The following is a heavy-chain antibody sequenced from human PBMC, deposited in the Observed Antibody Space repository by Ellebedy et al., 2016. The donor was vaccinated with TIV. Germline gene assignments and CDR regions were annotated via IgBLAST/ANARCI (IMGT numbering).Heavy chain of an antibody. CDR2: ISSSSSYI. Sequence: GGSLRLXXAASGFTFSSYSMNWVRQAPGKGLEWVSSISSSSSYIYYADSVKGRFTISRDNAMNSLYLQMNSLRAEDTAVYYCARGGSFEGPGLDAFDIWGQGTMVTVSS. J-gene: IGHJ3*02. CDR3: ARGGSFEGPGLDAFDI. D-gene: IGHD1-26*01. V-gene: IGHV3-21*01. CDR1: GFTFSSYS.